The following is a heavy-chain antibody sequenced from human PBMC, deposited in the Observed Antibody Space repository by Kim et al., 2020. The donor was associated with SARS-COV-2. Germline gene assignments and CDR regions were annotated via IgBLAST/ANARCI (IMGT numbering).Heavy chain of an antibody. J-gene: IGHJ4*02. CDR2: INHSGST. V-gene: IGHV4-34*01. Sequence: SETLSLTCAVYGGSFSGYYWSWIRQPPGKGLEWIGEINHSGSTNYNPSLKSRVTISVDTSKNQFSLKLSSVTAADTAVYYCARGVTFDYWGQGTLVTVSS. CDR3: ARGVTFDY. CDR1: GGSFSGYY.